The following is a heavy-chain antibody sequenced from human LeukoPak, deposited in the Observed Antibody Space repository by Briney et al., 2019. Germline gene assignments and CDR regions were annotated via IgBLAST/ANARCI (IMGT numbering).Heavy chain of an antibody. Sequence: TETLSLTCTVSGGSINSYYWNWIRQPPGKGLEWIGYIYYSGTTNFNPSLKSRVTISVDTSKNQFSLKLSSVTAADTAVYYCAGAALNYYHGMDVWGQGTTVTVSS. CDR1: GGSINSYY. D-gene: IGHD2-15*01. CDR2: IYYSGTT. CDR3: AGAALNYYHGMDV. J-gene: IGHJ6*02. V-gene: IGHV4-59*01.